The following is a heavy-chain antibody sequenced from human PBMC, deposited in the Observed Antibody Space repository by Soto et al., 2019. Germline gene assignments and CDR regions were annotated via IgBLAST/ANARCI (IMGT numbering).Heavy chain of an antibody. CDR1: GGSISSSNW. CDR2: IYHSGST. D-gene: IGHD3-22*01. J-gene: IGHJ4*02. Sequence: SETLSLTCAVSGGSISSSNWWSWVRQPPGKGLEWIGEIYHSGSTNYNPSLKSRVTISVDKSKNQFSLKLSSVTAADTAVYYCARTVPDYYDSSGYSTDGDDWGQGTLVTVSS. V-gene: IGHV4-4*02. CDR3: ARTVPDYYDSSGYSTDGDD.